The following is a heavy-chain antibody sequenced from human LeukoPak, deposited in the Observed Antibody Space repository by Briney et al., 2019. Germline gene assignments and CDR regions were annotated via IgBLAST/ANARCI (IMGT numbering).Heavy chain of an antibody. CDR1: GFTFSIYT. CDR3: ARDLQTGLAFDA. J-gene: IGHJ3*01. Sequence: GGSLRLSCEASGFTFSIYTMNWVRQAPGKSLEWVSSLSGSGRLIWYAGSVKGRFTISRDNAANSLFLQMNSLRVEDTAVYYCARDLQTGLAFDAWGQGTVVAVSS. CDR2: LSGSGRLI. D-gene: IGHD7-27*01. V-gene: IGHV3-21*06.